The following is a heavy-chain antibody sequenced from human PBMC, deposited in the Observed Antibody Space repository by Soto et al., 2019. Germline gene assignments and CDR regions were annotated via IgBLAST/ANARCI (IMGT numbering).Heavy chain of an antibody. V-gene: IGHV4-31*03. J-gene: IGHJ5*02. CDR2: TYSSGSS. D-gene: IGHD2-2*01. CDR1: GAAISGGAYY. CDR3: APYHLKEQTNCFDP. Sequence: PSETLSLTCSVSGAAISGGAYYWSWVRRHPGKGLEWIGYTYSSGSSYYNPSLKSRAVILVDKSTNQFSLRLSSVTAADTAVYHCAPYHLKEQTNCFDPWGQGTLVTVSS.